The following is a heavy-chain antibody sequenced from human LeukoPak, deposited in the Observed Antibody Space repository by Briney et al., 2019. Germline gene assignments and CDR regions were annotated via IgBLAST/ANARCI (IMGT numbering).Heavy chain of an antibody. V-gene: IGHV1-69*05. J-gene: IGHJ4*02. CDR2: IIPTFGTA. CDR3: AKLTEWELLRY. CDR1: GGTFSDYA. D-gene: IGHD1-26*01. Sequence: ASVKVSCKASGGTFSDYAISWVRQAPGQGLEWMGGIIPTFGTANYAQQFQGRVTITTDESTSTAYMELSRLRSEDTAVYYCAKLTEWELLRYWGQGTLVTVSS.